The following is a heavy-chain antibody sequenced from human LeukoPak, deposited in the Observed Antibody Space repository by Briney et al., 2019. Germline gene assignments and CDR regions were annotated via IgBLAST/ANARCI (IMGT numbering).Heavy chain of an antibody. J-gene: IGHJ3*02. CDR2: ISAYNGNT. Sequence: GASVKVSCKASGYTFTSYGISWVRQAPGQGLEWMGWISAYNGNTNYAQKRQGRVTMTTDTSTSTAYMELRSLRSDDTAVYYCARDRGIRQGLHAFDIWGQGTMVTVSS. D-gene: IGHD1-14*01. CDR1: GYTFTSYG. CDR3: ARDRGIRQGLHAFDI. V-gene: IGHV1-18*01.